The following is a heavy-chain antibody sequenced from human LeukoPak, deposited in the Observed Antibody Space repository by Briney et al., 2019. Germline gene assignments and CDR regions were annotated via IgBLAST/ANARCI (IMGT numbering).Heavy chain of an antibody. CDR3: AGGGSGSPFDF. CDR1: GFTFSSYA. V-gene: IGHV3-23*01. CDR2: ISGSGDTT. D-gene: IGHD3-10*01. J-gene: IGHJ4*02. Sequence: PGGSLRLSCAASGFTFSSYAMSWVRQAPGKGLEWVSAISGSGDTTYYADSVKGRSTISRDNSKNTLYLQMNSLRAEDTAIYYCAGGGSGSPFDFWGQGTLVTVSS.